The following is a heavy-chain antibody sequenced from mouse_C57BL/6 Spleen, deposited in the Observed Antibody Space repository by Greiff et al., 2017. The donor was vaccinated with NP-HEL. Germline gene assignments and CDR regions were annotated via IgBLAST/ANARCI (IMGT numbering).Heavy chain of an antibody. V-gene: IGHV1-69*01. D-gene: IGHD3-2*02. CDR2: IDPSDSYT. CDR3: ARRETAQDDYAMDY. CDR1: GYTFTSYW. J-gene: IGHJ4*01. Sequence: QVQLQQPGAELVMPGASVKLSCKASGYTFTSYWMHWVKQRPGQGLEWIGEIDPSDSYTNYNQKFKGKSTLTVDKSSSTAYMQLSSLTSEDSAVYYCARRETAQDDYAMDYWGQGTSVTVSS.